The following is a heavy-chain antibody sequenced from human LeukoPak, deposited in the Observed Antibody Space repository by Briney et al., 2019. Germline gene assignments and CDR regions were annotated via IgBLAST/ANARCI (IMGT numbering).Heavy chain of an antibody. D-gene: IGHD6-13*01. Sequence: ASVKVSCKASGGTFISYAISWVGQAPGQGLEWMGGIIPIFATANYAQKFQGRVTITADQSTSTAYMELSSLRSEDTAVYYCARQFPNSSSCTNWFDPWGQGTLVTVSS. J-gene: IGHJ5*02. CDR1: GGTFISYA. CDR3: ARQFPNSSSCTNWFDP. CDR2: IIPIFATA. V-gene: IGHV1-69*01.